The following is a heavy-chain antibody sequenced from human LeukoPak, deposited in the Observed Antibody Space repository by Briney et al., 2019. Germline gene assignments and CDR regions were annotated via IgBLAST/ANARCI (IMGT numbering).Heavy chain of an antibody. D-gene: IGHD1-26*01. Sequence: SETLSLTCTVSGGSISNHYRSWIRQPPGKGLEWIGYIYYSGSTNYNPSLKSRVTISVDTSKNQFSLKLSSVTAADTAVYYCARVLSGSYHLDYWGQGTLVTVSS. CDR1: GGSISNHY. V-gene: IGHV4-59*11. J-gene: IGHJ4*02. CDR2: IYYSGST. CDR3: ARVLSGSYHLDY.